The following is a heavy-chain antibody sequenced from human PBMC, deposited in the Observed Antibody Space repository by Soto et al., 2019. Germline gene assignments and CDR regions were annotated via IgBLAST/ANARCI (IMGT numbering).Heavy chain of an antibody. V-gene: IGHV4-30-4*01. Sequence: QVQLQESGPGLVKPSQTLSLTCTVSGGSISSGDYYWSWIRQPPGKGLEWIGYIYYSGSTYYNPSLKSRVIISVDTSQNQFSLKLSSVTAADTAVYYCAHYCISTTCYSAFDIWGQGTMVTVSS. CDR2: IYYSGST. CDR1: GGSISSGDYY. J-gene: IGHJ3*02. D-gene: IGHD2-2*01. CDR3: AHYCISTTCYSAFDI.